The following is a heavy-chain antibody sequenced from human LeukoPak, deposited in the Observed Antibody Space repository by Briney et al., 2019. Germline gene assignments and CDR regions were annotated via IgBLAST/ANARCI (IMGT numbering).Heavy chain of an antibody. J-gene: IGHJ6*03. V-gene: IGHV1-8*01. D-gene: IGHD3/OR15-3a*01. CDR2: MNPSSGNT. Sequence: ASVKVSCKASGYTFTNYEINWVRQGTGQGLEWLGWMNPSSGNTGYAQKFQGRVTITRNTSISTAYMELSSLRSEDTAVYYCARVWTSSYYYYYYMDVWGKGTTVTVSS. CDR3: ARVWTSSYYYYYYMDV. CDR1: GYTFTNYE.